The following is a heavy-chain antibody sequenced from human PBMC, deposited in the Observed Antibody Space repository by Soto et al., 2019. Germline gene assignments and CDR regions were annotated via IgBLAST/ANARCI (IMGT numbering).Heavy chain of an antibody. CDR3: ARGRARWHYYYYGMDV. CDR2: MNPNSGNT. V-gene: IGHV1-8*01. CDR1: GYTFTSYD. J-gene: IGHJ6*02. Sequence: VASVKVSCKASGYTFTSYDINWVRQATGQGLEWMGWMNPNSGNTGYAQKFQGRVTMTRNTSISTAYMELSSLRSEDTAVYYCARGRARWHYYYYGMDVWGQGTTVTVSS. D-gene: IGHD2-15*01.